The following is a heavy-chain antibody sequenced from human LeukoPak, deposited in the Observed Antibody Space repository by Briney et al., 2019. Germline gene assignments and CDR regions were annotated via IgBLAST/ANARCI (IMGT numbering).Heavy chain of an antibody. CDR2: ISRSGGNT. J-gene: IGHJ4*02. Sequence: GSLRLSCAASGFTISRSSMHWVRQAPGKGLEFVSAISRSGGNTYYANSVKGRFTISRDTSKNTLYLQVGSLRVEDMAVYYCARVGDRSGNGYSHWGQGTLVTVSS. D-gene: IGHD2-2*03. V-gene: IGHV3-64*01. CDR3: ARVGDRSGNGYSH. CDR1: GFTISRSS.